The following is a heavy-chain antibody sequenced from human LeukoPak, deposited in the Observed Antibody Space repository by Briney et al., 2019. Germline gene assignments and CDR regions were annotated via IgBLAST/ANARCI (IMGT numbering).Heavy chain of an antibody. J-gene: IGHJ4*02. CDR2: ISYDGSNK. Sequence: GGSLRLSCAASGFTFSSYGMHWVSQAPGKGLEWVAVISYDGSNKYNADSVKGRVTISRDNSKNTLYLQMNSLRAEDTAVYYCAKDRRLDYGSGSYLDFWGQGTLVTVSS. V-gene: IGHV3-30*18. CDR1: GFTFSSYG. CDR3: AKDRRLDYGSGSYLDF. D-gene: IGHD3-10*01.